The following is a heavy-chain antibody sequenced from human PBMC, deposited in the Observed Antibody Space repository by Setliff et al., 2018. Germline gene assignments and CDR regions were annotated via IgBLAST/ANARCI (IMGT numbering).Heavy chain of an antibody. CDR1: GFTFSSYA. D-gene: IGHD2-2*01. Sequence: GYLRLSCAASGFTFSSYAMSWVRQAPGQGLEWVSAISGSGGSTYYADSVKGRFTISRDNSKNTLYLQMNSLRAEDTAVYYRAQVVGFVVVPASIDYGGQGTLVTVSS. V-gene: IGHV3-23*01. J-gene: IGHJ4*02. CDR2: ISGSGGST. CDR3: AQVVGFVVVPASIDY.